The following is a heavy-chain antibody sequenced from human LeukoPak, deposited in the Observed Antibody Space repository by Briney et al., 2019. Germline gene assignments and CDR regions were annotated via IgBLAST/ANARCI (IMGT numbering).Heavy chain of an antibody. CDR1: GFTFSNAW. CDR3: AKGYDILTGYYDY. CDR2: TSGSGGST. D-gene: IGHD3-9*01. Sequence: GGSLRLSCAASGFTFSNAWMSWVRQAPGKGLEWVSATSGSGGSTYYADSVKGRFTISRDNSKNTLYLQMNSLRAEDTAVYYCAKGYDILTGYYDYWGQGTLVTVSS. V-gene: IGHV3-23*01. J-gene: IGHJ4*02.